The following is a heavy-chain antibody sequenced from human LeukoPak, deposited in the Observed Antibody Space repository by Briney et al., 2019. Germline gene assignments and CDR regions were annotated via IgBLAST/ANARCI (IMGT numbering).Heavy chain of an antibody. J-gene: IGHJ5*02. CDR2: ISSSSSYI. V-gene: IGHV3-21*01. CDR3: ARDTSTSRSNWFDP. D-gene: IGHD2-2*01. CDR1: GFTFSSYS. Sequence: GGSPRLSCAASGFTFSSYSMNWVRQAPGKGLEWVSSISSSSSYIYYADSVKGRFTISRDNAKNSLYLQMNSLRAEDTAVYYCARDTSTSRSNWFDPWGQGTLVTVSS.